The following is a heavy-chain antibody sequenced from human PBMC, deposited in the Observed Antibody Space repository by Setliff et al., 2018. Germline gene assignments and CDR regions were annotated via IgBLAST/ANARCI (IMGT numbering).Heavy chain of an antibody. CDR3: ARRDSTGYYGYSFDF. V-gene: IGHV4-39*01. CDR2: VDHSGNT. Sequence: LSLTCTVSGGSISRSTYYWGWIRQSPGKGLDWIGTVDHSGNTFYNPSLKSRVTISVAPSKNQVSLKLTSVSAADTAVYYCARRDSTGYYGYSFDFWGQGTLVTVSS. J-gene: IGHJ4*02. CDR1: GGSISRSTYY. D-gene: IGHD3-22*01.